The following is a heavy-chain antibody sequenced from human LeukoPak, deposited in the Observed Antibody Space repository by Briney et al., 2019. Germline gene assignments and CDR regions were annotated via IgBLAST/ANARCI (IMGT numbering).Heavy chain of an antibody. J-gene: IGHJ4*02. CDR1: GLTVNSNY. V-gene: IGHV3-66*01. CDR2: IYRGGNT. CDR3: ASSSSTVTRLDY. D-gene: IGHD4-17*01. Sequence: GGSLRLSCAASGLTVNSNYMSWVRQAPGKGLEGVSVIYRGGNTDYADSVKGRFTISRDNSKNTLYLQMNSLRAEDTAVYYCASSSSTVTRLDYWGQGTLVAVSS.